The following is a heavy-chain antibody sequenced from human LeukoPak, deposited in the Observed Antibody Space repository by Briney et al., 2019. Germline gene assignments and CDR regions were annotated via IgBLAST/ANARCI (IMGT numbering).Heavy chain of an antibody. J-gene: IGHJ4*02. CDR2: IWYGGSNK. D-gene: IGHD5-12*01. V-gene: IGHV3-33*08. CDR1: GFTFSSYG. CDR3: AREKNDIVATSYFFDY. Sequence: PGGSLRLSCAASGFTFSSYGMHWVRQAPGKELEWVAVIWYGGSNKYYADSVKGRFTISRDNSKNTVYLQMNSLRAEDTAVYFCAREKNDIVATSYFFDYWGQGILVTVSS.